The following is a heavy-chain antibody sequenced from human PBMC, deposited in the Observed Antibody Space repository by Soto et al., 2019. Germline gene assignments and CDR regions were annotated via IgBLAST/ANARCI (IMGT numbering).Heavy chain of an antibody. Sequence: EVQLVESGGGLVQPGRSLRLSCAASGFTFDDYAMHWVRQAPGKGLEWVSGISWNSGSIGYADSVKGRFTISRDNAKNPLYLQMNSLRAEDTALYYCAKDGAARGYYYYYMDVWGKGTTVTVSS. CDR1: GFTFDDYA. V-gene: IGHV3-9*01. D-gene: IGHD6-6*01. CDR3: AKDGAARGYYYYYMDV. CDR2: ISWNSGSI. J-gene: IGHJ6*03.